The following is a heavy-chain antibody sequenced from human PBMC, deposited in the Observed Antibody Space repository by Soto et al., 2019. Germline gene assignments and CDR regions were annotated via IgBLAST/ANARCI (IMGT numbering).Heavy chain of an antibody. CDR2: IFYSGST. Sequence: SETLSLTCTVSGGSISSYYWSWIRQPPGKGLEWIGYIFYSGSTNYNPSLKSRVTISVDTSKNQFSLKLSSVTAADTAVYYCARRNGGGRRNWTNWDRGTLVTVSS. V-gene: IGHV4-59*01. D-gene: IGHD1-1*01. J-gene: IGHJ1*01. CDR1: GGSISSYY. CDR3: ARRNGGGRRNWTN.